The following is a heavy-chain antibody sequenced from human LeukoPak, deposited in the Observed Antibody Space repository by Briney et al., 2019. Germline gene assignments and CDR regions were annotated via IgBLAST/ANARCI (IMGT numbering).Heavy chain of an antibody. D-gene: IGHD3-3*01. J-gene: IGHJ5*02. CDR2: INSDGSST. Sequence: GGPLRLSCAASGFTFSSYWMHWVRQAPGKGLVWVSRINSDGSSTSYADSVKGRFTISRDNAKNTLYLQMNSLRAEDTAVYYCARGTPIYDSPECDYHWGQGTLVTVSS. V-gene: IGHV3-74*01. CDR1: GFTFSSYW. CDR3: ARGTPIYDSPECDYH.